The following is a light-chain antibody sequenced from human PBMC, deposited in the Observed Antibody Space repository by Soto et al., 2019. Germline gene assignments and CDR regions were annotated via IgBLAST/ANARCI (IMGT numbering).Light chain of an antibody. CDR3: SATDDRLSGPV. J-gene: IGLJ2*01. Sequence: QSLLTQPPSASGTPGQRVTISCSGSSSNIETNYVYWYQHLPGAAPKLLIYSNDQRPSGVPDRFSASKSGTSASLAISGLRSEDEGDYYCSATDDRLSGPVFGGGTKLTVL. V-gene: IGLV1-47*02. CDR1: SSNIETNY. CDR2: SND.